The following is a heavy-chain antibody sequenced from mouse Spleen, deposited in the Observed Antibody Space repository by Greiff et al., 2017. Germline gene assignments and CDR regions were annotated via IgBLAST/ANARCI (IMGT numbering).Heavy chain of an antibody. CDR3: ARSLYDGYYVFAY. Sequence: QVQLQQSGAELAKPGASVKLSCKASGYTFTSYWMHWVKQRPGQGLEWIGYINPSSGYTKYNQKFKDKATLTSDKSSSTAYMQLSSLTYEDSAVYYCARSLYDGYYVFAYWGQGTLVTVSA. V-gene: IGHV1-7*01. CDR2: INPSSGYT. CDR1: GYTFTSYW. J-gene: IGHJ3*01. D-gene: IGHD2-3*01.